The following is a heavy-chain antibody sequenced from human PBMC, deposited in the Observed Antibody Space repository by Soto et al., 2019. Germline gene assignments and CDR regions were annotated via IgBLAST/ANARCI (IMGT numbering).Heavy chain of an antibody. CDR1: GCSVSSSFC. J-gene: IGHJ4*02. CDR2: IYHIGIT. Sequence: QVYLRESGPGLVRPSGTLSLTSSVSGCSVSSSFCWNWVRQSPGKGLELIGEIYHIGITHYNPSLKSRVTIPVDQSTNEFSLKITSVTAADKAVLDWARDPRRYLNSQNWGLGILVRVSS. D-gene: IGHD2-2*02. V-gene: IGHV4-4*02. CDR3: ARDPRRYLNSQN.